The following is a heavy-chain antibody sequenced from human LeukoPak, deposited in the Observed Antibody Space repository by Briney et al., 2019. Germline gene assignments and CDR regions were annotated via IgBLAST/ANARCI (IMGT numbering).Heavy chain of an antibody. CDR2: IYYSGST. CDR1: GDSISSGAYS. Sequence: PSETLSLTCAVSGDSISSGAYSWSWTRQPPGKGLEWIGYIYYSGSTNYNPSLKSRVTISVDTSKNQFSLKLSSVTAADTAVYYCARRYSSGWTYYFDYWDQGALVSVSS. V-gene: IGHV4-61*08. D-gene: IGHD6-19*01. CDR3: ARRYSSGWTYYFDY. J-gene: IGHJ4*02.